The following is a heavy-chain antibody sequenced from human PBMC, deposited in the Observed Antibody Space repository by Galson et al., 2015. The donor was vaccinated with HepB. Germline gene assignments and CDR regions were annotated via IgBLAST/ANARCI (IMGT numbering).Heavy chain of an antibody. Sequence: SVKVSCKASGGTFSSYSISWVRQAPGQGLEWMGGIIPIFGTANYAQKFQGRVTITADDSTSTAYMELSSLRSEDTAVYYCARDGGWLQPQYYFDYWGQGTLVTVSS. CDR3: ARDGGWLQPQYYFDY. CDR1: GGTFSSYS. D-gene: IGHD5-24*01. V-gene: IGHV1-69*13. J-gene: IGHJ4*02. CDR2: IIPIFGTA.